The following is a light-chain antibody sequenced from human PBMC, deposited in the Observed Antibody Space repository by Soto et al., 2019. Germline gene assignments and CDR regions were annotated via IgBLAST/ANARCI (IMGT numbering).Light chain of an antibody. Sequence: EIVMTQSPVTLSVSPGERATLSCRASQSVGSNLAWHQQKPGQAPRLLLYGASTRATGIPGRFSGSGSGTEFTLTMTSLQSEDFAVYYCQQHNYWPSFGQGTKLEF. V-gene: IGKV3-15*01. CDR3: QQHNYWPS. CDR1: QSVGSN. CDR2: GAS. J-gene: IGKJ2*01.